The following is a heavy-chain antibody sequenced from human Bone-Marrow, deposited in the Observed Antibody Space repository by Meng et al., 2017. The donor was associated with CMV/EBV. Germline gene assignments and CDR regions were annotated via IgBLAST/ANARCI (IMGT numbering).Heavy chain of an antibody. CDR1: GGSISSYY. J-gene: IGHJ5*02. Sequence: GSLRLSCTVSGGSISSYYWSWIWQPPGKGLEWIGYIYYRGSTNYNPSIKSRVTISVDTSKNQISLKLSSVTAADTAVYYCARRLPGGWFDPWGQGTLVTVSS. V-gene: IGHV4-59*12. D-gene: IGHD1-14*01. CDR2: IYYRGST. CDR3: ARRLPGGWFDP.